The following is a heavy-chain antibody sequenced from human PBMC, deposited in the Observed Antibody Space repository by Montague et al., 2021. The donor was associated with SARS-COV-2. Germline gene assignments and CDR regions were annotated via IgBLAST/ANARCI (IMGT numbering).Heavy chain of an antibody. Sequence: SETLSLTCAVYGGSFSGYYWTWIRQSPGKGLEWIAEINHSGTTNYNFNPSLRSRVIISVDMSKSQFSLKLSSVTAADTGVYYCARWDPQTLTLIGLRGKSASDYWGQGTLVTVSS. J-gene: IGHJ4*02. CDR1: GGSFSGYY. V-gene: IGHV4-34*01. D-gene: IGHD4-23*01. CDR3: ARWDPQTLTLIGLRGKSASDY. CDR2: INHSGTT.